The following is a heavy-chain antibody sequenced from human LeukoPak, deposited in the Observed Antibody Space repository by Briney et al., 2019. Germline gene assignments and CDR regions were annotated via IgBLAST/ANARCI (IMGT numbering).Heavy chain of an antibody. Sequence: SQTLSLTCTVSGGSISSGDYYWSWIRQHPGKGLEWIGYIYYSGSTYYNPSLKSRVTISVDTSKNQFSLKLSSVTAADTAVYYCARDRRARGFFDYWGQGTLVTVSS. V-gene: IGHV4-30-4*01. J-gene: IGHJ4*02. CDR2: IYYSGST. CDR1: GGSISSGDYY. CDR3: ARDRRARGFFDY.